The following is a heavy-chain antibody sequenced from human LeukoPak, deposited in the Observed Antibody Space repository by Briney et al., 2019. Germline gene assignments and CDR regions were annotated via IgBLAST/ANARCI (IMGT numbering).Heavy chain of an antibody. CDR2: ISGSGGST. Sequence: PGGSLRLSCAASGFTFSSYAMSWVRQAPGKGLEWVSAISGSGGSTYYADSVKGRFTISRDNSKNTLYLQMNSLRAEDTAVYYCAKAQLRYFDWEGTDYFDHWGQGTLVTVSS. J-gene: IGHJ4*02. CDR1: GFTFSSYA. CDR3: AKAQLRYFDWEGTDYFDH. D-gene: IGHD3-9*01. V-gene: IGHV3-23*01.